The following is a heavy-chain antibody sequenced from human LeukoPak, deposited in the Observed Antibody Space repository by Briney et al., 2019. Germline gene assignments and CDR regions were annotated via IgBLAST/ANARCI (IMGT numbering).Heavy chain of an antibody. CDR2: IYSSGST. V-gene: IGHV4-4*07. D-gene: IGHD1-26*01. CDR1: GSSISNYY. J-gene: IGHJ4*02. Sequence: SETLSLTCIVSGSSISNYYWSWIQQPAGKGLEWIGRIYSSGSTNYNPSLKSRVTMSLDTSKNQFSLKLSSVTAADTAVYYCARAAHSGSLAPFDYWGQGTLVTVSS. CDR3: ARAAHSGSLAPFDY.